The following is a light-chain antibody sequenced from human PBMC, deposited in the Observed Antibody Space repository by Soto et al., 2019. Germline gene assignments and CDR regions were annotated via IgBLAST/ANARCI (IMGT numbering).Light chain of an antibody. V-gene: IGLV2-8*01. CDR2: EVS. CDR3: SSYAGTYNLVF. J-gene: IGLJ2*01. Sequence: QSALTQPPSASGSPGQSVTISCTGTSSDVGGYNYVSWYQQHPGKAPKLMIYEVSKRPSGVPDRFSGSKSGKTASLTVSGLQAEDEAYYYCSSYAGTYNLVFFGGGTKLTVL. CDR1: SSDVGGYNY.